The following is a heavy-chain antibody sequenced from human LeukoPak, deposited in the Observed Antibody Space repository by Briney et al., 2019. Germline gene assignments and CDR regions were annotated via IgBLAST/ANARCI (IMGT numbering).Heavy chain of an antibody. CDR3: ARSVGSSSWPANY. CDR1: GGSFSGYY. Sequence: PSETLSLTCAVYGGSFSGYYWSWIRQPPGKGLEWIGEINHSESTNYNPSLKSRVTISVDTSKNQFSLKLSSVTAADTAVYYCARSVGSSSWPANYWGQGTLVTVSS. CDR2: INHSEST. V-gene: IGHV4-34*01. D-gene: IGHD6-13*01. J-gene: IGHJ4*02.